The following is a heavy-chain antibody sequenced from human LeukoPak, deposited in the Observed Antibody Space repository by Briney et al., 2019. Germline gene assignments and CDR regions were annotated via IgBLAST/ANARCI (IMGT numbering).Heavy chain of an antibody. CDR1: GYTFTDNY. CDR3: ARAVGARDY. CDR2: INPISGGA. D-gene: IGHD1-26*01. Sequence: ASVKVSCKASGYTFTDNYIHWVQQAPGRGLEWMGRINPISGGADYAQNLQDRVTMTRDTSLNTAYMELISLISDDTAVYYCARAVGARDYWGQGTLVTVSS. V-gene: IGHV1-2*02. J-gene: IGHJ4*02.